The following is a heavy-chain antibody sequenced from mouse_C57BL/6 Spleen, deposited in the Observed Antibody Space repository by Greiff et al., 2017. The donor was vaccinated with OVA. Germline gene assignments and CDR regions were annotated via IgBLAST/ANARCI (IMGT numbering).Heavy chain of an antibody. CDR3: ARWGTGTSYFDV. Sequence: QVQLKESGAELVKPGASVKISCKASGYAFSSYWMNWVKQRPGKGLEWIGQIYPGDGDTNYNGKFKGKATLTADKSSSTAYMQLSSLTSEDSAVYFCARWGTGTSYFDVWGTGTTVTVSS. CDR2: IYPGDGDT. CDR1: GYAFSSYW. D-gene: IGHD4-1*01. J-gene: IGHJ1*03. V-gene: IGHV1-80*01.